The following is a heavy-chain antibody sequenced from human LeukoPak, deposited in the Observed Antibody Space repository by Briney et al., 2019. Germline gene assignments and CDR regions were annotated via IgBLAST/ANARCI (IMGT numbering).Heavy chain of an antibody. V-gene: IGHV3-23*01. CDR2: IIGSAANT. J-gene: IGHJ4*01. Sequence: GESLRLSCGASGLTVSGYAMSWVRQAPGKGLEWVSTIIGSAANTYYADSVKGRFTISRDDSKNTVYLQMNSLRAEDTAVYSCAKYTSGTSYRGLDQWGHGTLVTVSS. D-gene: IGHD3-10*01. CDR3: AKYTSGTSYRGLDQ. CDR1: GLTVSGYA.